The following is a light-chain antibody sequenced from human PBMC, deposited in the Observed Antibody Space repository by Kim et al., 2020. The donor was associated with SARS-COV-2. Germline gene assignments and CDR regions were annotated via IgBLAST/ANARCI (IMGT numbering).Light chain of an antibody. CDR3: QYYGSSSRT. Sequence: SPGERATLCCGARPRVSSSYLAWYQDKRGRAPRLLNYGASIRATGIPDRFSGSGSGTDLTLTISRLEHEDFAVYYCQYYGSSSRTFGQGSKMDIK. J-gene: IGKJ1*01. CDR1: PRVSSSY. V-gene: IGKV3-20*01. CDR2: GAS.